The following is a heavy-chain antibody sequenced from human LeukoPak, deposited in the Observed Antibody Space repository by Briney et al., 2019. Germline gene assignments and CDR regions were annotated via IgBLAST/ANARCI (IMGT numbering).Heavy chain of an antibody. D-gene: IGHD4-23*01. CDR1: GGTFMSNA. CDR3: ARGWLAETTVVTPYNY. V-gene: IGHV1-69*13. J-gene: IGHJ4*02. Sequence: ASVKVSCTASGGTFMSNAISWVRQALGQGLEWMGGITPIFGTANYAQKFQGRVTITAVESMSTAYMELSSLRSEDTAVYYCARGWLAETTVVTPYNYWSQGTLVTVSS. CDR2: ITPIFGTA.